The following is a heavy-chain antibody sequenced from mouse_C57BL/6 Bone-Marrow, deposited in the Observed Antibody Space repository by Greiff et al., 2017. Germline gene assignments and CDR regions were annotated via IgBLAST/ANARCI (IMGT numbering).Heavy chain of an antibody. CDR3: ARTDGYYGAMDY. CDR2: TFYSGIT. V-gene: IGHV3-3*01. CDR1: GFSINSDCY. Sequence: EVQRVESGPSLVRPSQTLSLTCTVTGFSINSDCYWIWIRQFPGNKLEYIGYTFYSGITYYNPSLESRTYITRDTSKNQFSLKLSSVTTEDTATYYCARTDGYYGAMDYWGQGTSVTVSS. J-gene: IGHJ4*01. D-gene: IGHD2-3*01.